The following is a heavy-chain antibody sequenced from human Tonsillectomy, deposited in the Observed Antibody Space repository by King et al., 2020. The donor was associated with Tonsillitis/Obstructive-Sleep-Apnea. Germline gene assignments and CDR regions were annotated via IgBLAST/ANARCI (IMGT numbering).Heavy chain of an antibody. V-gene: IGHV3-33*01. Sequence: VQLVESGGGVVQPGRSLRLSCAASGFTFSSYGMHWVRQAPGKGLEWVAVIWYDGSNKYYADSVKGRFTISRDNSKNTLYLQMNSLIAEDTAVYYCARDPINFWSGYPFDYWGQGTLVTVSS. D-gene: IGHD3-3*01. CDR2: IWYDGSNK. CDR1: GFTFSSYG. CDR3: ARDPINFWSGYPFDY. J-gene: IGHJ4*02.